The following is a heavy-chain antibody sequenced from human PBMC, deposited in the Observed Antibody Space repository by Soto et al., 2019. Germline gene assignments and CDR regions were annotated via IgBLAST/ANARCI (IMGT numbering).Heavy chain of an antibody. CDR3: TVPTVRGLNYYYYGMDV. J-gene: IGHJ6*02. Sequence: GGSLRLSCAASGFTFSNAWMNWVRQAPGKGLEWVGRIKSKTDGGTTDYAAPVKGRFTISRDDSKNTLYLQMNSLKTEDTAVYYCTVPTVRGLNYYYYGMDVWGQGTTVTVSS. V-gene: IGHV3-15*07. D-gene: IGHD3-10*01. CDR2: IKSKTDGGTT. CDR1: GFTFSNAW.